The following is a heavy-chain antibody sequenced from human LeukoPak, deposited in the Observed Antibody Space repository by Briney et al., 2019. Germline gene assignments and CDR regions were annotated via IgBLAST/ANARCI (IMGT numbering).Heavy chain of an antibody. CDR1: GGTFSSYA. V-gene: IGHV1-69*05. CDR3: ARGQQLVHVGWEYYFDY. Sequence: SVKVSCKASGGTFSSYAISWVRQAPGQGLEWMGGIIPIFGTANYAQKFQGRVTITTDESTSTAYMELSSLRSDDTAVYYCARGQQLVHVGWEYYFDYWGQGTLVTVSS. CDR2: IIPIFGTA. J-gene: IGHJ4*02. D-gene: IGHD6-13*01.